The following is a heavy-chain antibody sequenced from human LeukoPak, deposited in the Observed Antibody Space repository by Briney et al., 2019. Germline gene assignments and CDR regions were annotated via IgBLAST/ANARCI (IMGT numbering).Heavy chain of an antibody. D-gene: IGHD2-2*01. CDR2: ISGSGGST. CDR3: AKARPVVPAPAPFDY. J-gene: IGHJ4*02. Sequence: GGSLRLSCAASGFTFSSYAVSWVRQAPGKGLEWVSAISGSGGSTYCADSVKGRSTISRDNSKNTLYLQMNSLRAEDTAVYYCAKARPVVPAPAPFDYWGQGTLVTVSS. V-gene: IGHV3-23*01. CDR1: GFTFSSYA.